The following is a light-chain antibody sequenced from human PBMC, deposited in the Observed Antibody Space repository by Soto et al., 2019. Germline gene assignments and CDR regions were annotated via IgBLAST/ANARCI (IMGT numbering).Light chain of an antibody. CDR3: QQANTFPVS. Sequence: DVQMTQSPSSVSASVGDRVTITCRASQGVGNWLAGYQHKPGRAPKLLIYAASTLQSGVPSRFSGNGSGTDFTLTISSLQTEDFATYSCQQANTFPVSFGPGTKVDIK. V-gene: IGKV1D-12*01. CDR1: QGVGNW. J-gene: IGKJ3*01. CDR2: AAS.